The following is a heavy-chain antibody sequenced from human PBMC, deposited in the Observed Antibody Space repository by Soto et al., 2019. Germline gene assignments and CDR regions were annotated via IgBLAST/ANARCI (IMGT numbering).Heavy chain of an antibody. V-gene: IGHV1-18*01. CDR3: ASVIFGVDYFDY. CDR1: GYTFTSYG. CDR2: ISAYNGNT. Sequence: QVQLVQSGAEVKKPGASVKVSCKASGYTFTSYGISWVRQAPGQGLEWIGWISAYNGNTNYSQKLQDRVTMTTDTSTSTAYMELRSLRSDDTAVYYCASVIFGVDYFDYWGQGTLVTVSS. D-gene: IGHD3-3*01. J-gene: IGHJ4*02.